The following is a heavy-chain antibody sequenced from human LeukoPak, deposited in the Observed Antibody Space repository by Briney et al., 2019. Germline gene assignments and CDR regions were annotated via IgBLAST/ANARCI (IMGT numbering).Heavy chain of an antibody. J-gene: IGHJ5*02. CDR2: ISSSGSTI. Sequence: PGGSLRLSCAASGFTFSSYEMNWVRQAPGKGLEWVSYISSSGSTIYYADSVKGRFTISRDNAKNSLYLQMNSLRAEDTAVYYCAREQQLASYNWFDPWGQGTLVTVSS. CDR3: AREQQLASYNWFDP. V-gene: IGHV3-48*03. D-gene: IGHD6-13*01. CDR1: GFTFSSYE.